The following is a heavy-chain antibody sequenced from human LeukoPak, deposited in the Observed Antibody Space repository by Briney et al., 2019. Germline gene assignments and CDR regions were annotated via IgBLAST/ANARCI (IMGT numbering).Heavy chain of an antibody. CDR2: IYHSGST. CDR3: TRGLHPHSFDSSGQNY. CDR1: GYSISSGYY. J-gene: IGHJ4*02. V-gene: IGHV4-38-2*02. D-gene: IGHD3-22*01. Sequence: PSETLSLTCTVSGYSISSGYYWGWIRQPPGKGLEWIGSIYHSGSTYYNPSLKSRVTISIDTSKNQFSLKLSSVAAADTAVYYCTRGLHPHSFDSSGQNYWGQGTLVTVSS.